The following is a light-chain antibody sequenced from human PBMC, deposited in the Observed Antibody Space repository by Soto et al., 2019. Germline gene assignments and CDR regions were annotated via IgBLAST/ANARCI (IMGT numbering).Light chain of an antibody. V-gene: IGKV3-11*01. Sequence: EIVLTQSPATLSLSPGERATLSCRASQSVRSYLAWYQQKPGQAPRLLIYDASNRATGIPARFSGSGSGTDFTLTISSIQPEDFAVYYCQQRSDWPPYTFGQGTKLEIK. CDR2: DAS. J-gene: IGKJ2*01. CDR1: QSVRSY. CDR3: QQRSDWPPYT.